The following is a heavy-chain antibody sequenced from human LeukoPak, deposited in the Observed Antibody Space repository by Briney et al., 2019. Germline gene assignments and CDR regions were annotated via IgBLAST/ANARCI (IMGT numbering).Heavy chain of an antibody. Sequence: PGGSLRLSCAASGFTFSSYGMHWVRQAPGKGLEWVAVISYGGNNKYYADSVKGRFTISRDNSKNTLYLQMDNLRAEDTAVYYCAKYQRQWLPKGGFDYWGQGTLVTVSS. J-gene: IGHJ4*02. CDR2: ISYGGNNK. V-gene: IGHV3-30*18. CDR3: AKYQRQWLPKGGFDY. CDR1: GFTFSSYG. D-gene: IGHD6-19*01.